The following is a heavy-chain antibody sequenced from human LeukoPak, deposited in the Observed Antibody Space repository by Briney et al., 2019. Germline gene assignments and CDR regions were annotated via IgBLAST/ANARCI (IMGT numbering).Heavy chain of an antibody. V-gene: IGHV3-23*01. J-gene: IGHJ6*02. D-gene: IGHD6-19*01. CDR2: ISGAGGAT. Sequence: GGSLRLSCAASGFTFSSFAMTWVRQAPNKGLEWISTISGAGGATFYADSVKGRFTISRDNSKNTVYLQMNSLRAEDAATYFCAEGVAGKPTPCHHCYGMDVWGQGTTVTVSS. CDR1: GFTFSSFA. CDR3: AEGVAGKPTPCHHCYGMDV.